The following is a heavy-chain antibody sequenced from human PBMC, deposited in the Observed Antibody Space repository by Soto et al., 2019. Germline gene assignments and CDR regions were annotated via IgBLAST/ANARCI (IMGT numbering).Heavy chain of an antibody. CDR1: GCSICSSSYY. CDR3: ARLRYDSSGYYFDY. J-gene: IGHJ4*02. CDR2: IYYSGST. Sequence: PSETLSLTCTVSGCSICSSSYYWGWIRQPPGKGLEWIGSIYYSGSTYYNPSLKSRVTISVDTSKNQFSLKLSSVTAADTAVYYCARLRYDSSGYYFDYWGQGTLVTVSS. D-gene: IGHD3-22*01. V-gene: IGHV4-39*01.